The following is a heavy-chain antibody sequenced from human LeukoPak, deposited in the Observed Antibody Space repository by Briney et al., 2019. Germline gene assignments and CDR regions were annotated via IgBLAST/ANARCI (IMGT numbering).Heavy chain of an antibody. CDR2: IKQDGSEK. CDR3: ASSSFYYGSGSPY. D-gene: IGHD3-10*01. CDR1: GFTFSSYW. Sequence: GGSLRLSCAASGFTFSSYWMSWVRQAPGKGLEWMANIKQDGSEKYYVDSVKGRFTISRDNARNSLYLQMNSLRAEDTAVYYCASSSFYYGSGSPYWGQGTLVTVSS. J-gene: IGHJ4*02. V-gene: IGHV3-7*01.